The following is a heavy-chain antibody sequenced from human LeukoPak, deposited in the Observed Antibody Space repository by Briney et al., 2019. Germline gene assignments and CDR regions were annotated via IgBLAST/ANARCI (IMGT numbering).Heavy chain of an antibody. CDR2: IYHSGST. CDR1: GGSISSSNW. V-gene: IGHV4-4*02. Sequence: SGTLSLTCAVSGGSISSSNWWSWVRQPPGKGLEWIGEIYHSGSTNYNPSLQSRVTISVDTSKSQFSLRLKSVTAADTALYYCATLWADQLVFDHWGQGTRVTVSS. CDR3: ATLWADQLVFDH. D-gene: IGHD2-2*01. J-gene: IGHJ4*02.